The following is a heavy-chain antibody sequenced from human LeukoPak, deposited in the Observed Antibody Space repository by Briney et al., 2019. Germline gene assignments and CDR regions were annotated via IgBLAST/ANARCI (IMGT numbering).Heavy chain of an antibody. D-gene: IGHD3-10*01. V-gene: IGHV3-66*01. CDR3: TRDRDIFDI. J-gene: IGHJ3*02. Sequence: GGSLRLSCAASGFTVSSNYMSWVRQAPRKALEWVSLIYSGGSTYYADSVRGRFTISRDNAKNSLSLQMNSLRDEDTAVHYCTRDRDIFDIWGQGTMVTVSS. CDR1: GFTVSSNY. CDR2: IYSGGST.